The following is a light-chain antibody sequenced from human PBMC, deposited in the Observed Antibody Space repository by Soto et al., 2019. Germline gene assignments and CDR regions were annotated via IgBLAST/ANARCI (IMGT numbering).Light chain of an antibody. CDR2: DVS. J-gene: IGLJ2*01. V-gene: IGLV2-14*01. Sequence: ALTQPASVSGSPGQSITISCTGPSSDVGGYNYVSWYQQHPGKAPKVMIYDVSNRPLGVSNRFSGSKSGNTASLTISGLQAEDEAEYYCSSYTSSSTLLFGGGTKLTVL. CDR3: SSYTSSSTLL. CDR1: SSDVGGYNY.